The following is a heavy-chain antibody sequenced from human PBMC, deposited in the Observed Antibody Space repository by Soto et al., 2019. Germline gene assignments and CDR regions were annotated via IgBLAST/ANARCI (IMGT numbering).Heavy chain of an antibody. J-gene: IGHJ4*02. CDR2: IYSGGTT. CDR3: ARLVHDGNYPDYFDY. V-gene: IGHV3-66*04. CDR1: GFSVSSSY. Sequence: ELQLVESGGGLVQPGGSLRLSCIASGFSVSSSYMSWVRQGPGKGLEWVSIIYSGGTTYYADSVKGRFTISRDSSKNTLYVQMDSLRAEDTAVYYCARLVHDGNYPDYFDYWGQGALVTVSS. D-gene: IGHD1-7*01.